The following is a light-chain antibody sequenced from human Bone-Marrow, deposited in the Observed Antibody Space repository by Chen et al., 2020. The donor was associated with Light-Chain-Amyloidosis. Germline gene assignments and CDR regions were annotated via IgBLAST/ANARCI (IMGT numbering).Light chain of an antibody. V-gene: IGLV3-25*03. CDR3: QSADSSGTYEVI. CDR2: RDT. J-gene: IGLJ2*01. Sequence: SYELTQPPSVSVSPGQTARITCSGDDLPTKYAYWYQQKPGQAPVLVIHRDTERPSGISERFAGAISGTTATLTIRGVQAEDEADYHCQSADSSGTYEVIFGGGTNLTV. CDR1: DLPTKY.